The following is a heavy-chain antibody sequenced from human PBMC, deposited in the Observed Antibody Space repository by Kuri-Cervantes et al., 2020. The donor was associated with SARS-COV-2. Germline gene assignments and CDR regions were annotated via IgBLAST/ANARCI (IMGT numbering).Heavy chain of an antibody. J-gene: IGHJ4*02. CDR3: ARDWADYYGSGFDY. CDR1: GYTFTSYG. D-gene: IGHD3-10*01. V-gene: IGHV1-18*01. CDR2: ISAYNGNT. Sequence: ASVKVSCKASGYTFTSYGISWVRQAPGQGLEWMGWISAYNGNTNYAQKLQGRVTMTTDTSTSTAYMELRNLRSDDTALYYCARDWADYYGSGFDYWGQGTLVTVSS.